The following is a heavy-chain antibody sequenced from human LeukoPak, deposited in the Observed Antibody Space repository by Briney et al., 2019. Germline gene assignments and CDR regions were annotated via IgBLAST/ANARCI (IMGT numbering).Heavy chain of an antibody. Sequence: SETLSLTCTVSGGSISSYYWSWIRQPPGKGLEWIGYIYYSGSTNYNPSLKSRVTISVDTSKNQFSLKLSSVAAADTAVYYCARLLWPLSFDYWGQGTLVTVSS. J-gene: IGHJ4*02. V-gene: IGHV4-59*08. CDR1: GGSISSYY. D-gene: IGHD2-2*01. CDR3: ARLLWPLSFDY. CDR2: IYYSGST.